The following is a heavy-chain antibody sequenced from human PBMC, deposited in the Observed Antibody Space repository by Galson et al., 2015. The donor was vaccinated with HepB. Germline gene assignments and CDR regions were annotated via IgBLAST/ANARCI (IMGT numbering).Heavy chain of an antibody. CDR2: INTNTENP. Sequence: SVKVSCKASGYTFTSYAMNWVRQAPGQGLEWMGWINTNTENPTYAQGFTGRFVFSLDTSVSTAYLQICSLKAEDTAVYYCARGNGITIFGVVPHRFDPWGQGTLVTVSS. CDR3: ARGNGITIFGVVPHRFDP. J-gene: IGHJ5*02. D-gene: IGHD3-3*01. V-gene: IGHV7-4-1*01. CDR1: GYTFTSYA.